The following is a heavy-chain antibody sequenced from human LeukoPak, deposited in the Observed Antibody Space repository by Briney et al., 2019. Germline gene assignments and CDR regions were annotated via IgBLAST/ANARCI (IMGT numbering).Heavy chain of an antibody. J-gene: IGHJ4*02. Sequence: SETLSLTCTVSGGSISSYYWSWIRQPPGKGLEWIGYIYYSGSTNYNPSLASRVTISVDTSKNQFSLKLSSVTAADTAVYYCARQNYYDSSGYYYFDYWGQGTLVTVSS. CDR2: IYYSGST. CDR3: ARQNYYDSSGYYYFDY. D-gene: IGHD3-22*01. V-gene: IGHV4-59*08. CDR1: GGSISSYY.